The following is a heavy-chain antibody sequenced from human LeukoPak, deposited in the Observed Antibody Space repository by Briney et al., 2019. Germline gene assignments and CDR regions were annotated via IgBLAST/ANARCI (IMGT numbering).Heavy chain of an antibody. CDR3: ARVTVKRSSWYGPFDY. D-gene: IGHD6-13*01. CDR1: GYSFTSYW. CDR2: IYPGDSDT. Sequence: GESLKISCKGSGYSFTSYWIGWVRQMPGKGLEWMGIIYPGDSDTRYSPSFQGQVSISADKSISTAYLQWSSLKASDTAMYYCARVTVKRSSWYGPFDYWGQGTLVTVSS. V-gene: IGHV5-51*01. J-gene: IGHJ4*02.